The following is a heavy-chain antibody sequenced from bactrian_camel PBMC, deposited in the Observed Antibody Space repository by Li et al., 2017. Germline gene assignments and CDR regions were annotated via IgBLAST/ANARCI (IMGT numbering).Heavy chain of an antibody. V-gene: IGHV3S53*01. D-gene: IGHD3*01. CDR1: VDTYSGYC. Sequence: VQLVESGGGSVQAGGSLRLSCVASVDTYSGYCMGWLRQAPGKQREAVAGIFGGGTTYYDDSVKGRFTIFQDNVKKNILYLQMNDLKIDDTAIYYCAAGKAGAYGCDDGMPFLGKGTQVTVS. CDR2: IFGGGTT. J-gene: IGHJ7*01.